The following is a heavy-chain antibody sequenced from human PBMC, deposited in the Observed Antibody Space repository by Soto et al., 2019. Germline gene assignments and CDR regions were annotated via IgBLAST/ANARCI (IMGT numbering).Heavy chain of an antibody. Sequence: GASVKVSCKVSGYTLTELSMHWVRQAPGKGLEWMGGFDPEDGETIYAQKFQGRVTMTEDTSTDTAYMELSSLRSEDTAVYYCATTTRKYYYDSSGYLDYWGQGTLVTVSS. CDR3: ATTTRKYYYDSSGYLDY. CDR2: FDPEDGET. CDR1: GYTLTELS. V-gene: IGHV1-24*01. J-gene: IGHJ4*02. D-gene: IGHD3-22*01.